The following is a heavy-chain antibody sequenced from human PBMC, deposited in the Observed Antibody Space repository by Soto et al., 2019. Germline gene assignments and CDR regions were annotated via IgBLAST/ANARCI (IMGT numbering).Heavy chain of an antibody. D-gene: IGHD1-20*01. J-gene: IGHJ4*02. Sequence: GGSLRLSCAASGFTFSSYGMHWVRQAPGKGLEWVAVISYDGSNKYYADSVKGRFTISRDNSKNTLYLQMNSLRAEDTAVYYCAKPPDYNWNDYWGQGTLVTVSS. CDR1: GFTFSSYG. V-gene: IGHV3-30*18. CDR3: AKPPDYNWNDY. CDR2: ISYDGSNK.